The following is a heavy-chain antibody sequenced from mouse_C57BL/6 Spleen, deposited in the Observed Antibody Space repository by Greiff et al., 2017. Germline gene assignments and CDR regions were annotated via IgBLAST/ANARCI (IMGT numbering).Heavy chain of an antibody. CDR3: ARAEYY. V-gene: IGHV3-6*01. CDR2: ISYDGSN. CDR1: GYSITSGYY. J-gene: IGHJ2*01. Sequence: EVQLQEPGPGLVKPSQSLSLTCSVTGYSITSGYYWYWIRQFPGNILEWMGYISYDGSNNYNPSLKDRISVTLDTTKNQFFLNLNSVTTEDTATYYGARAEYYWGQGTTLAVSS.